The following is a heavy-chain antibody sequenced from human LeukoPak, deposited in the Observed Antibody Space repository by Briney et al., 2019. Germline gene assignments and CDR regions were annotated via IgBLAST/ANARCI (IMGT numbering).Heavy chain of an antibody. V-gene: IGHV3-7*01. D-gene: IGHD3-9*01. CDR2: INTDGSEI. CDR1: GFTFSHYW. Sequence: PGGSLRLSCVASGFTFSHYWMSWVRQAPGKGLEWVANINTDGSEIYYVDSVEGRFSISRDNFKNSLYLQMNSLRVEDTAVYYCGRDDWGPADYWGQGTLVTVSS. J-gene: IGHJ4*02. CDR3: GRDDWGPADY.